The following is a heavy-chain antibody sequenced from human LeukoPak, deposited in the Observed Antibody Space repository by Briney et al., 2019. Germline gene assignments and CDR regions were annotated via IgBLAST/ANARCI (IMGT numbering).Heavy chain of an antibody. Sequence: ASVKVSCKASGGTFSSYAISWVRQAPGQGLEWMGRIIPILDIANYAQKFQGRVTITADKSTSTAYMELSSLRSEDTAVYYCARDLSAVSGIVVVPAAIGGFDPWGQGTLVTVSS. CDR2: IIPILDIA. CDR1: GGTFSSYA. J-gene: IGHJ5*02. D-gene: IGHD2-2*02. CDR3: ARDLSAVSGIVVVPAAIGGFDP. V-gene: IGHV1-69*04.